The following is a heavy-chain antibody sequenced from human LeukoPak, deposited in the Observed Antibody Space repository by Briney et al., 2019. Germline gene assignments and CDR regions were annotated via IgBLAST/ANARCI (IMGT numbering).Heavy chain of an antibody. J-gene: IGHJ4*02. V-gene: IGHV4-34*01. CDR2: INHSGST. Sequence: SETLSLTCAVYGGSFSGYYWSWIRQPPGKGLEWIGEINHSGSTNYNPSLKSRVTISVDTSKNQFSLKLSSVTAADTAVYYCARGLRALSVAFDYWGRGTLVTVSS. CDR3: ARGLRALSVAFDY. CDR1: GGSFSGYY.